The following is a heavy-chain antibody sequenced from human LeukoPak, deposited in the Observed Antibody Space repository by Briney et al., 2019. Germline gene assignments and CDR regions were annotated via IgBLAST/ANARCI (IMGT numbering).Heavy chain of an antibody. V-gene: IGHV3-7*01. CDR1: GFTFSSYA. CDR2: IKQDGSEK. D-gene: IGHD3-9*01. CDR3: ARDWYDNSDAFDI. Sequence: PGGSLRLSCAASGFTFSSYAMSWVRQAPGKGLEWVANIKQDGSEKYYVDSVKGRFTISRDNAKNSLYLQMNSLRAEDTAVYYCARDWYDNSDAFDIWGQGTMVTVSS. J-gene: IGHJ3*02.